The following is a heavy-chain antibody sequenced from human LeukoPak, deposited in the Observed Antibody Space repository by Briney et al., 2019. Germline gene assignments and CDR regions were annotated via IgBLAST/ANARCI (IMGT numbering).Heavy chain of an antibody. V-gene: IGHV3-30*18. CDR1: GFTFSSYG. J-gene: IGHJ1*01. D-gene: IGHD2-21*02. Sequence: GGSLRLSCAASGFTFSSYGMHWVRQAPGKGLEWVAVISYDGSNKYYADSVKGRFTISRENSKNTLYLRMNSPRAEDTAVYYCAKATTGVVTAIQYFQHWGQGTLVTVSS. CDR2: ISYDGSNK. CDR3: AKATTGVVTAIQYFQH.